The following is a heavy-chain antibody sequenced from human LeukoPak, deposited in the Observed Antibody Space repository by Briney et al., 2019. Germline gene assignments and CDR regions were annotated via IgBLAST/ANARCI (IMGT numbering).Heavy chain of an antibody. Sequence: GGSLRLSCAASGSTFSSYWIHWARPATGKGLAWVSRTNSDGSSTSYAASVKGQFTISRDNVKNTVYLQMNSLRAEDTAVYYCTRGGGGNSFGQFDSWGQGTLVTVSS. V-gene: IGHV3-74*01. CDR1: GSTFSSYW. CDR3: TRGGGGNSFGQFDS. J-gene: IGHJ4*02. CDR2: TNSDGSST. D-gene: IGHD5-18*01.